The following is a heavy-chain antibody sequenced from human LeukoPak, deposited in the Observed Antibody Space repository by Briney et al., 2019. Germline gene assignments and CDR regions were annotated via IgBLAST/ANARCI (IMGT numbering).Heavy chain of an antibody. V-gene: IGHV3-23*01. CDR1: GFSFRSYA. CDR3: ARSGGGLGWRYAFDI. Sequence: GGSLRLSCAASGFSFRSYAMRWVRQAPGKGLEWVSSISDGGDSTYYADSVKGRFTISRDNAKNTLYLQMNSLRAEDTAVYYCARSGGGLGWRYAFDIWGQGTMVTVSS. D-gene: IGHD2-15*01. CDR2: ISDGGDST. J-gene: IGHJ3*02.